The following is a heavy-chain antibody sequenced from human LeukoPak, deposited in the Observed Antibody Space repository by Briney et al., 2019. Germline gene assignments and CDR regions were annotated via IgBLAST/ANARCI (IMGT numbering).Heavy chain of an antibody. CDR2: IYYSGST. CDR3: ARGDMTYGMDV. V-gene: IGHV4-30-4*08. J-gene: IGHJ6*02. D-gene: IGHD2-15*01. Sequence: SETLSLTCTVSGGSISSSSYYWGWIRQPPGKGLEWIGYIYYSGSTYYNPSLKSRVTISVDTSKNQFSLKLSSVTAADTAVYYCARGDMTYGMDVWGQGTTVTVSS. CDR1: GGSISSSSYY.